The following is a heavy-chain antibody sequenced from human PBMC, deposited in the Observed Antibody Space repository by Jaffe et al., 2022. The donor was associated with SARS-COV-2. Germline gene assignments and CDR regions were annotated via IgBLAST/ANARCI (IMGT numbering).Heavy chain of an antibody. J-gene: IGHJ5*02. CDR1: GYSFTNYW. CDR2: IYPGGSDI. D-gene: IGHD6-13*01. Sequence: EVQLVQSGAEVKKPGESLKISCKTSGYSFTNYWIAWLRQMPGKGLEWMGIIYPGGSDIRYNPSFQGQVTISADKSISTAYLQWGSLKTSDTAIYYCARRPTQYSSSWTWFDPWGQGTPVTVSS. CDR3: ARRPTQYSSSWTWFDP. V-gene: IGHV5-51*01.